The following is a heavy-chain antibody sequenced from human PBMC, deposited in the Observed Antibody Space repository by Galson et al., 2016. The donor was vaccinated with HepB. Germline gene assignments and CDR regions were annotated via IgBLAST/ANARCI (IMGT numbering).Heavy chain of an antibody. Sequence: SETLSLTCTVSGGSVTNTNYYWGWIRQPPGKGLEWIGSIYYSGNTYNNPSLESRVTMSVDTSKNQFSLKLTSVTAADTAVYYYARHVSWFDPWGQGTLVTVSS. CDR3: ARHVSWFDP. CDR1: GGSVTNTNYY. CDR2: IYYSGNT. V-gene: IGHV4-39*01. J-gene: IGHJ5*02.